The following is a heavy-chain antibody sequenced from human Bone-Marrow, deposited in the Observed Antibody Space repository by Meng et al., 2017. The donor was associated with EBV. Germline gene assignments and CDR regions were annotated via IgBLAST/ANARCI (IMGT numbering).Heavy chain of an antibody. V-gene: IGHV4-34*01. Sequence: QVSLPQWAPGRFKPSASLSLPCAGYGGFFRGYYWSWIRQPPGKGLEWIGEINHSGSTNYNPSLKSRVTISVDTSKNQFSLKLSSVTAADTAVYYCARGPPPYYYDSSGYYELDWYIDLWGRGTLVTVSS. D-gene: IGHD3-22*01. J-gene: IGHJ2*01. CDR1: GGFFRGYY. CDR3: ARGPPPYYYDSSGYYELDWYIDL. CDR2: INHSGST.